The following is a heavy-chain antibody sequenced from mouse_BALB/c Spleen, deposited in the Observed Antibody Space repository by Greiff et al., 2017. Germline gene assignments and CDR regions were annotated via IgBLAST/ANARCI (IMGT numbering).Heavy chain of an antibody. CDR3: ARGGQLGQGMDY. V-gene: IGHV1-63*02. Sequence: VKLVESGAELVRPGTSVKMSCKAAGYTFTNYWIGWVKQRPGHGLEWIGDIYPGGGYTNYNEKFKGKATLTADTSSSTAYMQLSSLTSEDSAIYYCARGGQLGQGMDYWGQGTSVTVSS. D-gene: IGHD3-2*01. J-gene: IGHJ4*01. CDR2: IYPGGGYT. CDR1: GYTFTNYW.